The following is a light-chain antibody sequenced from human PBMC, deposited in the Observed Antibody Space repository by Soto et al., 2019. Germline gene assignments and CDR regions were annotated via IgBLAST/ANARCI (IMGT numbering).Light chain of an antibody. Sequence: QSALTQPASVSGSPGQSITISCTGTSNDVGGYKYVSWYQQHPGKAPKLMIYDVTNRPSGVSDRFSGSKSGNTASLTISGLQAEDEADYYCSSYTSSSTLVFGGGTKLTVL. CDR3: SSYTSSSTLV. J-gene: IGLJ2*01. V-gene: IGLV2-14*01. CDR1: SNDVGGYKY. CDR2: DVT.